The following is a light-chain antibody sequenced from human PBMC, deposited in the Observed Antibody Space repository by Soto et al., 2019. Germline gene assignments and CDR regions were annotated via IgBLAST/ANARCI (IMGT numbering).Light chain of an antibody. CDR1: QSVSSY. J-gene: IGKJ4*01. V-gene: IGKV3-11*01. CDR3: LQRSNWPRVT. Sequence: EIVLTQSPATLSLSPGERATLSCRASQSVSSYLAWYQQKPGQALRLLIYDASNRATDIRARFSGSGSGTDFTLTINSLESEDFAVYYCLQRSNWPRVTFGGGTKVEIK. CDR2: DAS.